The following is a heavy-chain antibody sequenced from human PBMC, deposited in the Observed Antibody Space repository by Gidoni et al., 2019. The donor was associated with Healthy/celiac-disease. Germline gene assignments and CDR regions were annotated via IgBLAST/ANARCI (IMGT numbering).Heavy chain of an antibody. D-gene: IGHD1-1*01. CDR3: ARGEARYAVVI. V-gene: IGHV4-59*01. CDR2: IYYSGST. Sequence: QVQLQESCPGLVKPSETLSLTCTVSGGSISSYYWSWIRQPPVKGLEWIGYIYYSGSTNNNPCLKSRVTISVDTSKNQFSRKLSSVTAADTAVYYCARGEARYAVVIWGQGTMVTVSS. J-gene: IGHJ3*02. CDR1: GGSISSYY.